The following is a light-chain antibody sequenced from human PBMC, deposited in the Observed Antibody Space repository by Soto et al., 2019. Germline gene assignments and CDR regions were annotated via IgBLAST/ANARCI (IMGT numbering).Light chain of an antibody. J-gene: IGKJ4*01. CDR3: QQYFNWPPLT. CDR2: GAS. Sequence: EIVLTQSPGILSLSPGERATLSCRASQSLNSNYLAWFQQKPGQAPRLLMFGASTRATNIPARFSGSGSGTEFTLTISSLQSEDFAVYYCQQYFNWPPLTFGGGTKVEIK. V-gene: IGKV3-15*01. CDR1: QSLNSN.